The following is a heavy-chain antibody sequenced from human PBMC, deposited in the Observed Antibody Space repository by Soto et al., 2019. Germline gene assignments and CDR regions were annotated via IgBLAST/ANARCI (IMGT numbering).Heavy chain of an antibody. CDR2: ISWNSGSI. J-gene: IGHJ4*02. V-gene: IGHV3-9*01. CDR1: GFTFDDYA. Sequence: EVQLVESGGGLVQPGRSLRLSCAASGFTFDDYAMHWVRQAPGKGLEWVSGISWNSGSIGYADSVKGRFTISRDNAKNSLNLQMNSLRAEDTALYYCAKDSDYSNYSGFDYWGQGTLVTVSS. D-gene: IGHD4-4*01. CDR3: AKDSDYSNYSGFDY.